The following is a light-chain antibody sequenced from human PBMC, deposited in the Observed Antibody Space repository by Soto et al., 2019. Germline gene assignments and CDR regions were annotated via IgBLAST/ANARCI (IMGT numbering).Light chain of an antibody. CDR1: SSDVGSYNL. CDR2: EGS. CDR3: CSCAGSSTFYV. V-gene: IGLV2-23*01. J-gene: IGLJ1*01. Sequence: QSVLTQPASVSGSPGQSITISCTGTSSDVGSYNLVSWYQQHPGKAPKLMIYEGSKRPSGVSNRFSGSKSGNTASLTISGLQAEDEADYYCCSCAGSSTFYVFGTGTKSPS.